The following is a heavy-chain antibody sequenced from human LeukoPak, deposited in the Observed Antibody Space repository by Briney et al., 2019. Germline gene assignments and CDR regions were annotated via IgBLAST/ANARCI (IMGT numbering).Heavy chain of an antibody. CDR2: ISGDGDST. D-gene: IGHD1-26*01. CDR3: TKGVRSGTYYNCFDP. Sequence: GGSLRFSCVVSGFTLNDYALHWVRQAPGKGLEWISLISGDGDSTYYADSVKGRFTISRDNSKNSLYLQMSSLRAEDTALYYCTKGVRSGTYYNCFDPWGQGTLVTVSS. J-gene: IGHJ5*02. V-gene: IGHV3-43*02. CDR1: GFTLNDYA.